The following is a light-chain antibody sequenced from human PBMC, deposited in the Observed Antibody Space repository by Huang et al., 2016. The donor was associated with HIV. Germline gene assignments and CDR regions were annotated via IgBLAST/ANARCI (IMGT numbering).Light chain of an antibody. CDR2: GAS. J-gene: IGKJ3*01. CDR1: QSVSTK. CDR3: QHYNNWPPFT. V-gene: IGKV3-15*01. Sequence: EVVMTQSPATLSVSPGERATLSCRASQSVSTKLAWYQHKPGQAPRLLMYGASTRATVIPASFSGSGSGPEFTLTISSLQSEDFAVYYCQHYNNWPPFTFGPGTKVDIK.